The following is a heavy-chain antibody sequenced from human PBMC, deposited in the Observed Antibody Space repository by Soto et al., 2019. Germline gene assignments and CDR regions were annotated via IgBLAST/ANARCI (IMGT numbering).Heavy chain of an antibody. V-gene: IGHV1-69*13. Sequence: SVKVSCKASGYTFTSYDISWVRQAPGQGLEWMGGIIPIFGTANYAQKFQGRVTITADESTSTAYMELSSLRSEDTAVYYCARDPPQGGFDPWGQGTLVTVSS. CDR1: GYTFTSYD. CDR3: ARDPPQGGFDP. CDR2: IIPIFGTA. J-gene: IGHJ5*02.